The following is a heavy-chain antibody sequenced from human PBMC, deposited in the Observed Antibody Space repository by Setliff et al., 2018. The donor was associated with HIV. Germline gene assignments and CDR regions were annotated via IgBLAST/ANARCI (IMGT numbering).Heavy chain of an antibody. CDR1: GGSISSDY. V-gene: IGHV4-59*01. CDR2: IYYSGST. CDR3: ARSRTSSGYYGVTGYGMDV. Sequence: SETLSLTCTVSGGSISSDYWSWIRQPPGKGLEWIGYIYYSGSTIYNPSLKSRVTISVATSKNQFSLKLNSVTTADTAVYYCARSRTSSGYYGVTGYGMDVWGQGTTVTVSS. J-gene: IGHJ6*02. D-gene: IGHD3-22*01.